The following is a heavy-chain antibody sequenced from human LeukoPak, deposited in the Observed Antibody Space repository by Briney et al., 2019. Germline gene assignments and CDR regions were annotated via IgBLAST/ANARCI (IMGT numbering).Heavy chain of an antibody. J-gene: IGHJ6*03. V-gene: IGHV1-18*01. CDR2: INPYYGNT. CDR3: ARGLPRYSSSWGTYYYYYYMDV. D-gene: IGHD6-6*01. CDR1: GYSFTTYG. Sequence: GASVKVSCKASGYSFTTYGISWVRQAPGQGLEWMGWINPYYGNTKYAQKVQGRVTMTTDTSTSTAYMELRSLRSDDTAVYYCARGLPRYSSSWGTYYYYYYMDVWGKGTTVTVSS.